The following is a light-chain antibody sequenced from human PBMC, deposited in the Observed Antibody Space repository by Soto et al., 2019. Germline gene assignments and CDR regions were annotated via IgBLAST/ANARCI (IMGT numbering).Light chain of an antibody. J-gene: IGKJ5*01. Sequence: DIQMPQSPSSLSASVGVRVTITCPACQDISNYLNWYQQKPGKAPKLLIYDASNLETGVPSRFSGSGSGTEFTLTISSLQPDDFATYYCQQYSTYPITFGQGTRLEI. CDR3: QQYSTYPIT. CDR1: QDISNY. CDR2: DAS. V-gene: IGKV1-33*01.